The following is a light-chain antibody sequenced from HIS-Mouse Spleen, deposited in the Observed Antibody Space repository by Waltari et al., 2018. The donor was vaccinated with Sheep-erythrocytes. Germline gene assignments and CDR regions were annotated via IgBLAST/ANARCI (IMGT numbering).Light chain of an antibody. CDR1: QSASSY. Sequence: EIVLTQSPATLSLSPGERATLSCRASQSASSYLAWYQQNPGQAPRPLSYDASNRATGIPARFSGSGSGTDFTLTISSLEPEDFAVYYCQQRSNWYTFGQGTKLEIK. CDR2: DAS. CDR3: QQRSNWYT. V-gene: IGKV3-11*01. J-gene: IGKJ2*01.